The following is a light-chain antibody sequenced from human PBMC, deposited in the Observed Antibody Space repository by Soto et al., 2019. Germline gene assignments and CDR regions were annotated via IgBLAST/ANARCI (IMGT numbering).Light chain of an antibody. CDR3: QQGCGLLT. CDR1: QSVRTY. Sequence: DIVFTKTKTNLSLSPLARATLSCRASQSVRTYLAWYQQKPGQAPRLLIYDALHRATDIPARFSGSGSGTDFTLTISNLEAEDFAVYYCQQGCGLLTFGGGGNVDI. CDR2: DAL. J-gene: IGKJ4*01. V-gene: IGKV3-11*01.